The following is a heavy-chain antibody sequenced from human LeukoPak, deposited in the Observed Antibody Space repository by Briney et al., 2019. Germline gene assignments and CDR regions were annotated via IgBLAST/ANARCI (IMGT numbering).Heavy chain of an antibody. CDR2: IGSSGSTV. CDR3: ARDTPLYADSPDAFDI. CDR1: GFTFNTYG. J-gene: IGHJ3*02. Sequence: PGGSLRLSCAAPGFTFNTYGMSWVRQAPGKGLEWVPYIGSSGSTVYYADSVKGRFTTSRDNAKNSLYLQMNSLRDEDTAVYYCARDTPLYADSPDAFDIWGQGTMVTVSS. D-gene: IGHD2/OR15-2a*01. V-gene: IGHV3-48*02.